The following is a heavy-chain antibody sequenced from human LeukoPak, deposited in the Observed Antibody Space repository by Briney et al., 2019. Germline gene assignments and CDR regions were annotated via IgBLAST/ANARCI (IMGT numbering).Heavy chain of an antibody. Sequence: GGSLRLSCAAAGFTFSNYAFHWVRQAPGQGLEWVALIWYDGSKKYYADSVKGRFTISRDNTKNTLYLQLNSLRADDTAVYYCARAHSSSSTFDLWGQGTLVTVSS. J-gene: IGHJ4*02. CDR2: IWYDGSKK. D-gene: IGHD6-6*01. CDR1: GFTFSNYA. CDR3: ARAHSSSSTFDL. V-gene: IGHV3-33*08.